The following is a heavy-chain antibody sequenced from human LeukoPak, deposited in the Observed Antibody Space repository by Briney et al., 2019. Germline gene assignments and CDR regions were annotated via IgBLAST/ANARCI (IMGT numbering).Heavy chain of an antibody. Sequence: SGGSLRLSCAASGFTFSSFGMHWVRQAPGKGLEWVAVIWFDGSNKYYPDSVKGRFTISRDNSKNTLYLQMNSLRVEDTAVYYCAKDPYAGGLYYFDYWGQGTLVTVSS. CDR2: IWFDGSNK. CDR1: GFTFSSFG. CDR3: AKDPYAGGLYYFDY. J-gene: IGHJ4*02. V-gene: IGHV3-33*03. D-gene: IGHD2-2*01.